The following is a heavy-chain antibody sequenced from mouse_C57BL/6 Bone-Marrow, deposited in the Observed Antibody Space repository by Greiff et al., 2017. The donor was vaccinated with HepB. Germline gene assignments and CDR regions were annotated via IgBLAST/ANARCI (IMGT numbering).Heavy chain of an antibody. J-gene: IGHJ3*01. CDR2: FYPGSGSI. CDR3: ARHEEPPYYGSSSFAY. V-gene: IGHV1-62-2*01. CDR1: GYTFTEYT. Sequence: QVQLKQSGAELVKPGASVKLSCKASGYTFTEYTIHWVKQRSGQGLEWIGWFYPGSGSIKYNEKFKDKATLTADKSSSTVYMELSRLTSEDSAVYFCARHEEPPYYGSSSFAYWGQGTLVTVSA. D-gene: IGHD1-1*01.